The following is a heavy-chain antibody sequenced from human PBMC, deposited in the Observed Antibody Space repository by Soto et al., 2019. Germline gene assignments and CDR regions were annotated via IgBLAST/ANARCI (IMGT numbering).Heavy chain of an antibody. CDR3: ARDLTGDPNY. D-gene: IGHD7-27*01. CDR1: GYTFTGSS. J-gene: IGHJ4*02. V-gene: IGHV1-2*02. CDR2: INPNSGDT. Sequence: QVRLVQSGAEVKKPGASVNVSCEASGYTFTGSSIHWVRQAPGQGLEWMGYINPNSGDTIFAQKFQGRVTMTRDTSISTAYMELSRVASDDTAVYYCARDLTGDPNYWGQGTLVTVSS.